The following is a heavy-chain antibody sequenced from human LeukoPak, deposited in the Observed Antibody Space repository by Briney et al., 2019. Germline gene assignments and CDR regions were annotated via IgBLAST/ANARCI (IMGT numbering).Heavy chain of an antibody. V-gene: IGHV3-66*01. Sequence: GGSLRLSCAASGFTVSSNYMSWVRQAPGKGLEWASVIYSGGSTYYADSVKGRFTISRDNSKNTLYLQMNSLRAEDTAVYYCASEVEMATRWANAFDIWGQGTMVTVSS. J-gene: IGHJ3*02. D-gene: IGHD5-24*01. CDR2: IYSGGST. CDR1: GFTVSSNY. CDR3: ASEVEMATRWANAFDI.